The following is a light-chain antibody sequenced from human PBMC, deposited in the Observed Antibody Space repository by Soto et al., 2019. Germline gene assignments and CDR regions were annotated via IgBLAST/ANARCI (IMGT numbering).Light chain of an antibody. CDR2: GAS. V-gene: IGKV3-20*01. Sequence: EIVLTQSPGTLSLSPGERATLSCRASQSVSSSYLAWYQQKLGQAPRLLIYGASSRATGIPDRFSGSGSGTDFPLTISRLEPEDFAVYYCQQYGSAPRTLGKGTK. CDR1: QSVSSSY. J-gene: IGKJ1*01. CDR3: QQYGSAPRT.